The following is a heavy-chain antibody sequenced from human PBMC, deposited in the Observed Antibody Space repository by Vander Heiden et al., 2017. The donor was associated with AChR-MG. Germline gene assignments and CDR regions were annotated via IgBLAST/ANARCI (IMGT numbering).Heavy chain of an antibody. V-gene: IGHV2-70*04. CDR2: IDWDDDK. CDR3: ARTRGGSYYSWFDP. CDR1: GFSLSTSGMR. D-gene: IGHD1-26*01. J-gene: IGHJ5*02. Sequence: QVTLKESGPALVKPTQTLTLTCTFSGFSLSTSGMRVSWIRQPPGKALEWLARIDWDDDKFYSTSLKTRLTISKDTSKNQVVLTMTNMDPVDTATYYCARTRGGSYYSWFDPWGQGTLVTVSS.